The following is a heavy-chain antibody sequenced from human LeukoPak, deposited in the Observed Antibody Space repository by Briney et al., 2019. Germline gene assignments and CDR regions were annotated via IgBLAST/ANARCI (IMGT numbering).Heavy chain of an antibody. CDR1: GFTFSTHG. CDR3: AASSGSYHY. J-gene: IGHJ4*02. CDR2: ISYDGSDQ. D-gene: IGHD3-10*01. Sequence: GGSLRLSCAASGFTFSTHGLHWVRQAPGKGLEWLAIISYDGSDQYYADSVKGRFTISRDNSENTLSLQMNSLTAEDTAVYYCAASSGSYHYWGQGTLVIVSS. V-gene: IGHV3-30*03.